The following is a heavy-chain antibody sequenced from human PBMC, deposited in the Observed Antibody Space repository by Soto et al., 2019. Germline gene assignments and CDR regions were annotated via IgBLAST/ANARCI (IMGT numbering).Heavy chain of an antibody. CDR3: ARVAGYYSSGWYFDY. D-gene: IGHD6-19*01. Sequence: SETLSLTCTVSGGSISSYYWSWFRQPPGERLEWIGYVYSSGSTNYNPSLKSRVSISVDTSKKQFSLNLNSVTAADTAVYYCARVAGYYSSGWYFDYWGQGALVTVSS. J-gene: IGHJ4*02. V-gene: IGHV4-59*12. CDR1: GGSISSYY. CDR2: VYSSGST.